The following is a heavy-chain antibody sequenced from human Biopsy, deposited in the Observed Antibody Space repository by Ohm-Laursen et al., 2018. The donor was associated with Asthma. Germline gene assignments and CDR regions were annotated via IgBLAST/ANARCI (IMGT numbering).Heavy chain of an antibody. CDR1: GGYLTGHY. J-gene: IGHJ5*02. V-gene: IGHV4-34*01. CDR3: ARAAITGIRGWFDP. Sequence: GTLALTCTVYGGYLTGHYWNWIRQPPGKGLEWIGEIDQSGYTNYNPSLKSRVTISADTSKNQFHLNLSSVTAADTAVYFCARAAITGIRGWFDPWGQGTQVTVSS. D-gene: IGHD1-20*01. CDR2: IDQSGYT.